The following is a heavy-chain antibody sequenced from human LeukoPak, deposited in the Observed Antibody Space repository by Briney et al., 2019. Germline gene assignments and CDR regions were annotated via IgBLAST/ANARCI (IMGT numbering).Heavy chain of an antibody. D-gene: IGHD1/OR15-1a*01. CDR3: ARVLSTRHFHYYFYMDV. J-gene: IGHJ6*03. Sequence: ASVKVSCKASGYTFTSFGITWVRQAPGQGLEWIGWISNFDAKTNYAQKFQGRLTMTTDTSTTTAYMELRSLRSDDTAVYYCARVLSTRHFHYYFYMDVWGKGTPVTVSS. V-gene: IGHV1-18*04. CDR2: ISNFDAKT. CDR1: GYTFTSFG.